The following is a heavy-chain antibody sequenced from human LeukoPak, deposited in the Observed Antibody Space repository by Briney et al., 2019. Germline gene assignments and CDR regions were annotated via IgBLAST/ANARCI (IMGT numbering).Heavy chain of an antibody. CDR2: IIPILGIA. CDR1: GGTFSSYA. V-gene: IGHV1-69*04. Sequence: SVKVSCKASGGTFSSYAISWVRQAPGQGLEWMGRIIPILGIANYAQKFQGRVTITAAKSPSTAYMELSSLRSEDTAVYYCARDGEGVVVPALFDLWGRGTLVTVSS. CDR3: ARDGEGVVVPALFDL. J-gene: IGHJ2*01. D-gene: IGHD2-2*01.